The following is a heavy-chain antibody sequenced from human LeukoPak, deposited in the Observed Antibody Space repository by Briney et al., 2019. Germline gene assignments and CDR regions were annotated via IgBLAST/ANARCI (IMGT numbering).Heavy chain of an antibody. V-gene: IGHV3-7*01. CDR2: IKQDGSEK. J-gene: IGHJ4*02. D-gene: IGHD2-15*01. CDR1: GFTFSSYW. CDR3: AVVAAEQYYFDY. Sequence: PGGSLILSCAASGFTFSSYWMSWVRQAPGEGLEWVANIKQDGSEKYYVDSVKGRFTISRDNAKNSLYLQMNSLRAEDTAVYYCAVVAAEQYYFDYWGQGTLVTVSS.